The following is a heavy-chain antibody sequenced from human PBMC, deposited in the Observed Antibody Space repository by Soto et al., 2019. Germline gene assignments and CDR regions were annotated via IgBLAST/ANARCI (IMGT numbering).Heavy chain of an antibody. V-gene: IGHV3-30*18. D-gene: IGHD3-22*01. CDR1: GFTFSSYG. CDR2: ISYDGSNK. CDR3: AKGLLVVFITTFFDY. J-gene: IGHJ4*02. Sequence: PGGSLRLSCAASGFTFSSYGMHWVRQAPGKGLEWVAVISYDGSNKYYADSVKGRFTISRDNSKNTLYLQMNSLRAEDTVVYYCAKGLLVVFITTFFDYWGQGTLVTVS.